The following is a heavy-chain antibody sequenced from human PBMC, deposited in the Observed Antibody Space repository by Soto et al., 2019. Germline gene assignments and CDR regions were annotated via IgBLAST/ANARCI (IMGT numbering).Heavy chain of an antibody. CDR2: IYYSGST. CDR1: GGSVSSGSYY. J-gene: IGHJ6*02. CDR3: ARGPGYSSSWPPYYYYGMDV. V-gene: IGHV4-61*01. Sequence: PSETLSLTCTVSGGSVSSGSYYWSWIRQPPGKGLEWIGYIYYSGSTNYNPSLKSRVTISVDTSKNQFSLKLSSVTAADTAVYYCARGPGYSSSWPPYYYYGMDVWGQGTTVTVSS. D-gene: IGHD6-13*01.